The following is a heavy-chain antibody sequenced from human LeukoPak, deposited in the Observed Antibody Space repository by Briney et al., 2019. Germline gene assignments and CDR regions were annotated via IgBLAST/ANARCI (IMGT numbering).Heavy chain of an antibody. D-gene: IGHD6-19*01. CDR3: ARHAVAGKDNYFDY. CDR1: GGSISSYY. Sequence: SETLSLTCTVSGGSISSYYWSWIRQPPGKELEWIGYIYYSGSTNYNPSLKSRVTISVDTSENQFSLKLSSVTAADTAVYYCARHAVAGKDNYFDYWGQGTLVTVSS. V-gene: IGHV4-59*08. CDR2: IYYSGST. J-gene: IGHJ4*02.